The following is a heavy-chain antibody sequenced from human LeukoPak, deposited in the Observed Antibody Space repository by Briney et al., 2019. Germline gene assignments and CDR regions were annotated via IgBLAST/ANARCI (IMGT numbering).Heavy chain of an antibody. Sequence: PSETLSLTCTVSGGSISSSSYTWGWIRQPPGKGLEWMGSIYYSGSTFYNPSLKSRVTISVDTSKNQFSLKVSSVTAADTAVYYCARSSVPYYYYNYYMDVWGKGTTVTVSS. CDR1: GGSISSSSYT. D-gene: IGHD3-22*01. CDR3: ARSSVPYYYYNYYMDV. J-gene: IGHJ6*03. V-gene: IGHV4-39*07. CDR2: IYYSGST.